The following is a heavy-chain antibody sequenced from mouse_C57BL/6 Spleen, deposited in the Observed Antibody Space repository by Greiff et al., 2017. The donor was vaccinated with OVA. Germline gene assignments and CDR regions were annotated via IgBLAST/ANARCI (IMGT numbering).Heavy chain of an antibody. Sequence: QVQLKQPGAELVRPGSSVKLSCKASGYTFTSYWMHWVKQRPIQGLEWIGNIDPSDSETHYNQKFKDKATLTVDKSSSTAYMQLSSLTSEDSAVYYCAREITTVVAPHAMDYWGQGTSVTVSS. CDR1: GYTFTSYW. D-gene: IGHD1-1*01. J-gene: IGHJ4*01. CDR2: IDPSDSET. CDR3: AREITTVVAPHAMDY. V-gene: IGHV1-52*01.